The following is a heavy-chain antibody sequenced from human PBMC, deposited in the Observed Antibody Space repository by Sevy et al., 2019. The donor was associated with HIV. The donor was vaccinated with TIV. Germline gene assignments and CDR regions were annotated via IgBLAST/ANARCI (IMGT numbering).Heavy chain of an antibody. CDR3: ARLSSPMPDSGWYDFFDH. J-gene: IGHJ4*02. V-gene: IGHV3-7*01. CDR1: GFTFRTYW. CDR2: IKPDGSDK. D-gene: IGHD6-19*01. Sequence: GGSLRLSCAASGFTFRTYWMSWVRQAPGKGLEWVANIKPDGSDKNYMDSVKGRFTISRDNAKNSLYLHVSSLRAEDTAVYYCARLSSPMPDSGWYDFFDHWCQGTLVTVSS.